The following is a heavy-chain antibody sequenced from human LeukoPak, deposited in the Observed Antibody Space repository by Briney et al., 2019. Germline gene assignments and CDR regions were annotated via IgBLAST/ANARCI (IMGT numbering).Heavy chain of an antibody. CDR1: GFTFNSYG. CDR2: IRYDRSNK. Sequence: GGSLRLYCAASGFTFNSYGMHWVRQAPGRGLERVAFIRYDRSNKYYADSVKGRFTISRDNSKNTLYLQLNSLRAEDTAVYYCAKEGGSYWYFDYWGQGTLVTVSS. J-gene: IGHJ4*02. D-gene: IGHD1-26*01. V-gene: IGHV3-30*02. CDR3: AKEGGSYWYFDY.